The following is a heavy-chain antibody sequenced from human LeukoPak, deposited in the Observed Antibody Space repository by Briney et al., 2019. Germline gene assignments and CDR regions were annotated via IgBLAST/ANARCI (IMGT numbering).Heavy chain of an antibody. Sequence: GGSLRLSCAASGFTFSSYEMNWVRQAPGKGLEWVSYISSSGSTIYYADSVKGRFTISRANAKNSLYLQMNSLRAEDTAVYYCARSPPLELNYYYGMDVWGQGTTVTVSS. CDR2: ISSSGSTI. V-gene: IGHV3-48*03. CDR1: GFTFSSYE. J-gene: IGHJ6*02. D-gene: IGHD1-7*01. CDR3: ARSPPLELNYYYGMDV.